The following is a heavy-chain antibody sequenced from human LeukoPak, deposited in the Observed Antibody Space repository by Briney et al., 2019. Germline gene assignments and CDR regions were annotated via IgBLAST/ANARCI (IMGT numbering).Heavy chain of an antibody. Sequence: AASVKVSCKASGGTFSSYAISWVRQAPGQGLEWMGGIIPIFGTANYAQKFQGRVTITADESTSTAYMELSSLRSEDTAVYYRARGPGTTFGLDYWGQGTLVTVSS. D-gene: IGHD1-1*01. CDR3: ARGPGTTFGLDY. CDR2: IIPIFGTA. J-gene: IGHJ4*02. CDR1: GGTFSSYA. V-gene: IGHV1-69*13.